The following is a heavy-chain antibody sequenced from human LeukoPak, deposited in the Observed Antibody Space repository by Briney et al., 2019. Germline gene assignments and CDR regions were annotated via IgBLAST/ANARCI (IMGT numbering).Heavy chain of an antibody. J-gene: IGHJ4*02. CDR3: ARGGYGDPFDY. CDR2: ISAYNGNT. Sequence: ASVKVSCKASGYTFTSYGISWVRQAPGQGLEWMGWISAYNGNTNYAQKFQGRVTMTRDMSTSTVYMELSSLRSEDTAVYYCARGGYGDPFDYWGQGTLVTVSS. D-gene: IGHD4-17*01. CDR1: GYTFTSYG. V-gene: IGHV1-18*01.